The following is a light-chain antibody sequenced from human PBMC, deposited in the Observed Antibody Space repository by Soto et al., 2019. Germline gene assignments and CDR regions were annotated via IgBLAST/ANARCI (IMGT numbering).Light chain of an antibody. CDR3: TSYVGSDIWV. J-gene: IGLJ3*02. CDR2: EVS. CDR1: SSDVGAYKY. V-gene: IGLV2-8*01. Sequence: QSALTQPPSASGSPGQSVTISCTGTSSDVGAYKYVSWYQQYSGKAPKLMIYEVSKRPSGVPDRFSGSKSGNTASLTVSGLQAEYEADYYCTSYVGSDIWVFGGGTQLTVL.